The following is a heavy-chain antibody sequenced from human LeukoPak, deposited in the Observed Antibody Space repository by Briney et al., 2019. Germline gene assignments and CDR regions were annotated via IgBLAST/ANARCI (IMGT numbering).Heavy chain of an antibody. V-gene: IGHV4-38-2*02. J-gene: IGHJ4*02. D-gene: IGHD3-10*01. CDR1: GYSISSGYY. Sequence: PSETLSLTCTVSGYSISSGYYWGWIRQPPGKGLEWIGSIYHSGSTYYNPSLKSRVTISVEPSKNQFSLQLSAVTAADTAVYYCARSYGSGSYLSPYYFDHWGQGTVVTVSS. CDR2: IYHSGST. CDR3: ARSYGSGSYLSPYYFDH.